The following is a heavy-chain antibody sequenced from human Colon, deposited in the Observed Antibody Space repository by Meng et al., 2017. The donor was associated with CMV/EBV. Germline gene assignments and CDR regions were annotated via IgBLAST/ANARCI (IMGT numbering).Heavy chain of an antibody. CDR3: ARATKSSCWEVLDY. V-gene: IGHV4-34*01. D-gene: IGHD2-2*01. CDR2: SYYTGST. CDR1: GESFSGYY. Sequence: QVQLQQWGAGLLEPSETLSLTCAVYGESFSGYYWTWIRQPPGRGLEWIGESYYTGSTNYSPSLKSRVTISLDTSKTQFSLKLNSVTAADTAVYYCARATKSSCWEVLDYWGHGTLVTVSS. J-gene: IGHJ4*01.